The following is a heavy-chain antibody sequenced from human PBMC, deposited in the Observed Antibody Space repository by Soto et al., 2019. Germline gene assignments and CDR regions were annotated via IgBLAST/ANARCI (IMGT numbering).Heavy chain of an antibody. J-gene: IGHJ6*02. CDR2: ISYDGSNK. V-gene: IGHV3-30*18. CDR3: AKSKTLYYYYGMDV. CDR1: GFTFSSYG. Sequence: QVQLVESGGGVVQPGRSLRLSCAASGFTFSSYGMHWVRQAPGKGLEWVAVISYDGSNKYYADSVKGRFTISRDNSKNTLYLQMNSLRAEDTAVYYCAKSKTLYYYYGMDVWGQGTTVTVSS.